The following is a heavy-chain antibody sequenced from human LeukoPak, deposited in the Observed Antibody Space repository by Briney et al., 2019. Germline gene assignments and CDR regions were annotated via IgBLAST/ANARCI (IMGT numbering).Heavy chain of an antibody. J-gene: IGHJ6*02. V-gene: IGHV4-39*01. CDR3: ARHARRYFYYGLDV. Sequence: KPSETLTLTCTVSGGSISSSSYYWGWIRQPPGKGLEWIGTLYYGGSTYYNPSFKSRVTISVDTSKNQFSLKLNSVTAADTAVYYCARHARRYFYYGLDVWGQGTTVTVSS. CDR1: GGSISSSSYY. CDR2: LYYGGST.